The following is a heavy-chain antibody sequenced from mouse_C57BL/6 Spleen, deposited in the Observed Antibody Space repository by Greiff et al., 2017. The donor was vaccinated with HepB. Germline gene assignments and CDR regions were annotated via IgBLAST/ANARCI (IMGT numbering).Heavy chain of an antibody. V-gene: IGHV1-62-2*01. CDR2: FYPGSGSI. CDR1: GYTFTEYT. J-gene: IGHJ3*01. CDR3: ARHEGNYYGWTWFAY. D-gene: IGHD1-1*01. Sequence: VKVVESGAELVKPGASVKLSCKASGYTFTEYTIHWVKQRSGQGLEWIGWFYPGSGSIKYNEKFKDKATLTADKSSSTVYMELSRLTSEDSAVYFCARHEGNYYGWTWFAYWGQGTLVTVSA.